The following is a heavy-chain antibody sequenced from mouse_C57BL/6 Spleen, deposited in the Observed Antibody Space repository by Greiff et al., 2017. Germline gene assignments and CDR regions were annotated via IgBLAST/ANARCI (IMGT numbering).Heavy chain of an antibody. CDR3: ARWGNAYYFDY. V-gene: IGHV1-82*01. J-gene: IGHJ2*01. D-gene: IGHD2-1*01. CDR1: GYAFSSSW. CDR2: IYPGDGDT. Sequence: VQLKQSGPELVKPGASVKISCKASGYAFSSSWMNWVKQRPGKGLEWIGRIYPGDGDTNYNGKVKGKATLTADNSSSTTYMQLSSLTSEDSAVYFCARWGNAYYFDYWGQGTTVTVSS.